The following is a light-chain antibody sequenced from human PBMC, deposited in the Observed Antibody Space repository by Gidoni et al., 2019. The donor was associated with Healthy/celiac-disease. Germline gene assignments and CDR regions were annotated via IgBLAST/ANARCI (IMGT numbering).Light chain of an antibody. V-gene: IGKV3-15*01. CDR1: QSVSSN. J-gene: IGKJ3*01. Sequence: EIVMTQSPATLSVSPGERATLSCRASQSVSSNLAWYQPKPGQAPRLLIYGASTRAPGIPARFSGSGSGTEFTLTISSLQSEDFAVYYCQQYNNWPGTFGPGTKVDIK. CDR2: GAS. CDR3: QQYNNWPGT.